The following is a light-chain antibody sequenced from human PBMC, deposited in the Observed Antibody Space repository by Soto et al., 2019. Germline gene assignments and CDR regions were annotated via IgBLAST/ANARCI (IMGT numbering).Light chain of an antibody. CDR1: SSDVGGYNY. CDR2: YVS. Sequence: QSALTQPASVSGSPGQSITISCTGTSSDVGGYNYVSWYQQHPGKAPKLMIYYVSNRPSGVSNRFSGSKSGNTASLTISGLQAEDEAEYYCSSYTSISSLDVVFGGGTKLSVL. J-gene: IGLJ2*01. CDR3: SSYTSISSLDVV. V-gene: IGLV2-14*01.